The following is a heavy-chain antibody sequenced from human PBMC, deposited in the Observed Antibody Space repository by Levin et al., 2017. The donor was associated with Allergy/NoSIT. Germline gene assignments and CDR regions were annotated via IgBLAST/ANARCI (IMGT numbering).Heavy chain of an antibody. J-gene: IGHJ4*02. CDR3: AREVPYYYGSGSYGVFDY. V-gene: IGHV3-66*01. D-gene: IGHD3-10*01. Sequence: GGSLRLSCAASGFTVSSNYMSWVRQAPGKGLEWVSVIYSGGSTYYADSVKGRFTISRDNSKNTLYLQMNSLRAEDTAVYYCAREVPYYYGSGSYGVFDYWGQGTLVTVSS. CDR2: IYSGGST. CDR1: GFTVSSNY.